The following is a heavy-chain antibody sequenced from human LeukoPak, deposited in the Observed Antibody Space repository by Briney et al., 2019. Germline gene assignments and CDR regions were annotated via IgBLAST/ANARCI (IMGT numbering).Heavy chain of an antibody. Sequence: ASVKVSCKASGYTFTGYYMHWVRQAPGQGLEWMGWINPNSGGTNCAQKFQGRVTMTRDTSISTAYMELSRLRSDDTAVYYCARVRQGYYDSSGYPDYWGQGTLVTVSS. J-gene: IGHJ4*02. D-gene: IGHD3-22*01. CDR2: INPNSGGT. CDR1: GYTFTGYY. V-gene: IGHV1-2*02. CDR3: ARVRQGYYDSSGYPDY.